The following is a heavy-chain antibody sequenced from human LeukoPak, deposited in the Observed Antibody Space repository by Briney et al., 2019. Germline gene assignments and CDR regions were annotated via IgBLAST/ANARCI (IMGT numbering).Heavy chain of an antibody. V-gene: IGHV1-69*01. CDR2: IIPIFGTA. CDR1: GGAFSSYA. J-gene: IGHJ5*02. CDR3: ARDYYDSSGYYYLNWFDP. Sequence: SVKVSCKASGGAFSSYAISWVRQAPGQGLEWMGGIIPIFGTANYAQKFQGRVTITADESTSTAYMELSSLRSEDTAVYYCARDYYDSSGYYYLNWFDPWGQGTLVTVSS. D-gene: IGHD3-22*01.